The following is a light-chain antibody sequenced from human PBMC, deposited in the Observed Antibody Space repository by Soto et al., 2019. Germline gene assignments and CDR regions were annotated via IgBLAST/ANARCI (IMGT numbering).Light chain of an antibody. CDR3: QQYSSSPALT. V-gene: IGKV3-20*01. CDR2: GAS. J-gene: IGKJ4*01. CDR1: QSVSSNY. Sequence: EIVLTQSPGTLSLSPGERATLSCRASQSVSSNYLAWYQQEPGQAPRLLIYGASSRATGIPDRFSGSGSGTDFTLTISRLEPEDSAVYYCQQYSSSPALTFGGGTKVEIK.